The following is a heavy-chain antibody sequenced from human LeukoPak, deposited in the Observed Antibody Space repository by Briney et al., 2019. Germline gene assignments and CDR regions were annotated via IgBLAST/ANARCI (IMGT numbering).Heavy chain of an antibody. CDR2: ISYDGSNK. CDR1: GFTFSSYA. Sequence: GGSLRLSCAASGFTFSSYAMHWVRQAPGKGLEWVAVISYDGSNKYYADSVKDRFTISRDNSKNTLYLQMNSLRAEDTAEYYCARERYSGSYQLSYWGQGTLVTVSS. D-gene: IGHD1-26*01. J-gene: IGHJ4*02. V-gene: IGHV3-30*01. CDR3: ARERYSGSYQLSY.